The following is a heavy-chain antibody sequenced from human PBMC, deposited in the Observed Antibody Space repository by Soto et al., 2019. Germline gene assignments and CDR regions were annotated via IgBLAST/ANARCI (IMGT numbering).Heavy chain of an antibody. CDR2: TYYRSKWYN. CDR3: ARDKRMNYYDSSGYSQYNWFDP. D-gene: IGHD3-22*01. V-gene: IGHV6-1*01. CDR1: GDSVSSNSAA. J-gene: IGHJ5*02. Sequence: SPTLSLTCAISGDSVSSNSAAWNWIRQSPSRGLEWLGRTYYRSKWYNDYAVSVKSRITINPDTSKNQFSLQLNSVTPEDTAVYYCARDKRMNYYDSSGYSQYNWFDPWGQGTLVTVSS.